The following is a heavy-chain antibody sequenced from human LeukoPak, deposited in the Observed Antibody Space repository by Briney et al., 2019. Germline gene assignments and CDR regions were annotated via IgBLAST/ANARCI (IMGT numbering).Heavy chain of an antibody. V-gene: IGHV4-4*02. CDR2: VNLQGST. CDR3: AREGGPYRPLDY. Sequence: SETLSLTCGVSGGSITNTNYWTWVRQPPGKGLEWIGEVNLQGSTNYNPSLMGRVAIAVDTSENHISLQLTSVTAADTAVHYCAREGGPYRPLDYSGQGTLVTVSS. CDR1: GGSITNTNY. J-gene: IGHJ4*02.